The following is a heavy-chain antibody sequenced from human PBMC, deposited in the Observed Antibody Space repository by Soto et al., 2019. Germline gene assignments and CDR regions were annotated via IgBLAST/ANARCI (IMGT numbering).Heavy chain of an antibody. D-gene: IGHD6-13*01. CDR3: ARVWAAAGTSWFDP. CDR1: GYTFTGYY. CDR2: INPNSGGT. Sequence: GASVKVSCKASGYTFTGYYMHWVRQAPGQGLEWMGWINPNSGGTNYAQKLQGRVTMTTDTSTSTAYMELRSLRSDDTAVYYCARVWAAAGTSWFDPWGQGTLVTVSS. V-gene: IGHV1-2*02. J-gene: IGHJ5*02.